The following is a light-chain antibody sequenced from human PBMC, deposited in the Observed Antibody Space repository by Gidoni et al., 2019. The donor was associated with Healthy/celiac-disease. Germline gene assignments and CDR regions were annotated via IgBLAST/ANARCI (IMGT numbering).Light chain of an antibody. Sequence: QSALTQPPSASGSPGQSVTISCTGTSSDVGGYNYVSWYQQHPGKAPKLMIYEVSKRPSGVPDRFSGSKSGNTASLTVSGLQAEDEADYYCSSYAGSNNSGSYVFGTGTKVTVL. CDR1: SSDVGGYNY. J-gene: IGLJ1*01. V-gene: IGLV2-8*01. CDR3: SSYAGSNNSGSYV. CDR2: EVS.